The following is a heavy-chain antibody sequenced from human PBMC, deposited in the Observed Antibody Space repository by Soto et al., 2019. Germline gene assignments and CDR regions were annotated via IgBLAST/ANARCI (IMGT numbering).Heavy chain of an antibody. J-gene: IGHJ6*02. Sequence: GGSLRLSCAASGFTFDDYAMHWVRQAPGKGLEWVSGISWNSGSIGYADSVKGRFTISRDNAKNSLYLQMNSLRAEDTALYYCAKDIGAGHIWSGELLSSGGMDVWDQGTTVTVSS. D-gene: IGHD3-10*01. CDR1: GFTFDDYA. CDR2: ISWNSGSI. V-gene: IGHV3-9*01. CDR3: AKDIGAGHIWSGELLSSGGMDV.